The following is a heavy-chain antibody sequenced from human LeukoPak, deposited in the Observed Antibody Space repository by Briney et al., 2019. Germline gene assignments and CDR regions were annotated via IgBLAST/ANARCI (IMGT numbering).Heavy chain of an antibody. D-gene: IGHD2-8*01. Sequence: SETLSLTCTVSNGSISNYFWSWIRQPPGKGLEWIGYIYFAGSTNYSPSLKSRIPISLATSKNQLSLNLRSVTAADTAVYYCARLRLSGSCNNRGCHETQWFDPWGQGNLVYVSS. CDR1: NGSISNYF. V-gene: IGHV4-59*01. CDR2: IYFAGST. CDR3: ARLRLSGSCNNRGCHETQWFDP. J-gene: IGHJ5*02.